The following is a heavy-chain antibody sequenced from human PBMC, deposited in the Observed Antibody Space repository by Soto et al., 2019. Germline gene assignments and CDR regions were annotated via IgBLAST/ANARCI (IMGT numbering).Heavy chain of an antibody. Sequence: QITLKESGPTLVKPTQTLTLTCTFSGFSLSTSGVGVGWIRQPPGKALEWLALIYWNDEKRYSPSLKSRLTITKDTSKNQVVLTMTNMAPVDTATYYCARLYYYDSSGYYYFDYWGQGTLVTVSA. CDR2: IYWNDEK. J-gene: IGHJ4*02. CDR3: ARLYYYDSSGYYYFDY. CDR1: GFSLSTSGVG. V-gene: IGHV2-5*01. D-gene: IGHD3-22*01.